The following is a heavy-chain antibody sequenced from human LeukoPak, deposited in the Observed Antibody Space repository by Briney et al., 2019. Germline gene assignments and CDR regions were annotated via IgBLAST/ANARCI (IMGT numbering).Heavy chain of an antibody. CDR3: ARSAEWLRNAFDI. D-gene: IGHD5-12*01. CDR2: MHNSGSS. CDR1: GASTSHFY. Sequence: SSETLSLSCTVSGASTSHFYWNWIRQPPGKGLEWIGYMHNSGSSKHSPSLKSRATISIDTSKNQFSLQLTSVTAADTAMYFCARSAEWLRNAFDIWGQGTMVSVSS. V-gene: IGHV4-59*01. J-gene: IGHJ3*02.